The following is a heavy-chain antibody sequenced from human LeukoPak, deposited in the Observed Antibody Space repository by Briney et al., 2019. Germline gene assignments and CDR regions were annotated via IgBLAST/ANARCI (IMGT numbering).Heavy chain of an antibody. CDR3: ARDGEWLRAFDI. CDR1: GVSISSYY. D-gene: IGHD5-12*01. CDR2: MYYSGSA. Sequence: SETLSLTCSVSGVSISSYYWSWIRQPPGKGLEWIGYMYYSGSANYNPSLNSRVTISLDTSKNQFSLNLTSVTAADTAVYYCARDGEWLRAFDIWGQGTMVTVSS. V-gene: IGHV4-59*01. J-gene: IGHJ3*02.